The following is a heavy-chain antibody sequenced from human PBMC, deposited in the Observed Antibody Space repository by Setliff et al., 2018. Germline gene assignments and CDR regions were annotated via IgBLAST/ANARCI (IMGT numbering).Heavy chain of an antibody. CDR3: AKVKKPLIRGSGFDY. CDR1: GFVFGTYG. CDR2: VRFDGSYK. V-gene: IGHV3-30*02. J-gene: IGHJ4*02. Sequence: GGSLRLSCAASGFVFGTYGMHRVRQAPGKGLDWVASVRFDGSYKVYADSVKGRFTISRDNSENTLFLQMTSLRPEDTGIYYCAKVKKPLIRGSGFDYWGRGTLVTVSS. D-gene: IGHD2-8*01.